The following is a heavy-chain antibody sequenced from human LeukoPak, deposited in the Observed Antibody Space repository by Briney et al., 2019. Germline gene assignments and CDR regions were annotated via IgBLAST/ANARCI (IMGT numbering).Heavy chain of an antibody. CDR1: GYSFTDYY. Sequence: ASVTVSCKTSGYSFTDYYMHWVRQAPGQGLEWMGWIDPNSGGTSSAQKFQGRVTMTRDTSITTVYMEVSWLTSDDTAIYYCARADRLDGGPYLIGPWGQGTLVTVSS. V-gene: IGHV1-2*02. D-gene: IGHD2-21*01. J-gene: IGHJ5*02. CDR2: IDPNSGGT. CDR3: ARADRLDGGPYLIGP.